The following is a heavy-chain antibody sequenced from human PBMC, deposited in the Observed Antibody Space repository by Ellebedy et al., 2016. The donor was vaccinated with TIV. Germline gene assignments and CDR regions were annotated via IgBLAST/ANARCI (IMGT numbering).Heavy chain of an antibody. CDR3: AREYGVVNNFDF. CDR2: ISSGSDYI. V-gene: IGHV3-21*01. D-gene: IGHD3-3*01. CDR1: GFSFSRHT. J-gene: IGHJ4*02. Sequence: GESLKISCAFGFSFSRHTMLWVRQAPGKGLEWVASISSGSDYIFYAYSLKGRFTISRDKAKTSLYLQMNSLRAEDTAVYYCAREYGVVNNFDFWGQGALVTVSS.